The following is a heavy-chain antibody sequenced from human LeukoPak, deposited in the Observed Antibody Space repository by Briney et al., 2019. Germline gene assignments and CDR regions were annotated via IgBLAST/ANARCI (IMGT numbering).Heavy chain of an antibody. Sequence: PGGSLRLSCAASGFTFSSYAMHWVRQAPGKGLEWVAVISYDGSNKYYADSVKGRFTISRDNSKNTLYLQMNSLRAEDTAVYYCARDLPPSAMVRGVTPDYWGQGTLVTVSS. CDR2: ISYDGSNK. CDR1: GFTFSSYA. V-gene: IGHV3-30-3*01. J-gene: IGHJ4*02. D-gene: IGHD3-10*01. CDR3: ARDLPPSAMVRGVTPDY.